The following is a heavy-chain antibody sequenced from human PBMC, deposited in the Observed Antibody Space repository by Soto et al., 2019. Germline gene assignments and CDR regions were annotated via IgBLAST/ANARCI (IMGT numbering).Heavy chain of an antibody. Sequence: EVQLLESGGGLVQPGGSLRLSCAASGFTFSSFAMSWVRQAPGKGLEWVSAISGSGGSTYYADSVKGRFTISRDNSKNTLYLQMNSLRAEDTAVYYCAKGFFGELLFDYWGQGTLVTVSS. CDR2: ISGSGGST. J-gene: IGHJ4*02. CDR1: GFTFSSFA. V-gene: IGHV3-23*01. D-gene: IGHD3-16*01. CDR3: AKGFFGELLFDY.